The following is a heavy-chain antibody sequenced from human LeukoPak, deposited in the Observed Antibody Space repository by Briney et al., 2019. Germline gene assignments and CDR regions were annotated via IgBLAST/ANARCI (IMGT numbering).Heavy chain of an antibody. J-gene: IGHJ4*02. V-gene: IGHV1-24*01. CDR3: ATGTYSGSYLPPFDY. D-gene: IGHD1-26*01. Sequence: ASVKVSCKVSGYTLTELSMHWVRQAPGKGLEWMGGFDPEDGETIYAQKFQGRVTMTEDTSTDTAYMELSSLRSEDTAAYYCATGTYSGSYLPPFDYWGQGTLVTVSS. CDR1: GYTLTELS. CDR2: FDPEDGET.